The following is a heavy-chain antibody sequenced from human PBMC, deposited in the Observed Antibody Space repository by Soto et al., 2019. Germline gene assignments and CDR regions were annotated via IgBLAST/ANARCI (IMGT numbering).Heavy chain of an antibody. Sequence: SDSLSLTSRYFGLTFSVYYWSRIRQPPGKGLEWIGEINHCGSTNYNPSLKSRVTISVDTSKNQFSLKLSSVTAADTAVYYCARGRVVLLWFGDHNWFDPWGQG. J-gene: IGHJ5*02. CDR1: GLTFSVYY. V-gene: IGHV4-34*01. CDR2: INHCGST. CDR3: ARGRVVLLWFGDHNWFDP. D-gene: IGHD3-10*01.